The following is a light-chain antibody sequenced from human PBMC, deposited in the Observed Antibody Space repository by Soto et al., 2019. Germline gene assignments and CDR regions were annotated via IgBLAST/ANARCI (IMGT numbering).Light chain of an antibody. CDR3: QQSYSTS. Sequence: DIQMTQSPSSLSASVGDRVTITCRASQSISSYLNWYQKNPGKAPKRLIYAASSLQSGVPSRFSGSGSGTDFTLTISRLQPEDFATYYCQQSYSTSFGNGTKVEIK. V-gene: IGKV1-39*01. CDR1: QSISSY. CDR2: AAS. J-gene: IGKJ1*01.